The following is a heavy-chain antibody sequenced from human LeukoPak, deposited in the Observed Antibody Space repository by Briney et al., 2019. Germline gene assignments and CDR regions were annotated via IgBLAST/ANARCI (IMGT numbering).Heavy chain of an antibody. J-gene: IGHJ4*02. CDR1: GYRFTSYW. CDR2: IYPDDSDT. CDR3: ARADGREGFY. V-gene: IGHV5-51*01. D-gene: IGHD1-26*01. Sequence: PGESLKISCKGSGYRFTSYWIGWVRQMPGKGLEWMGIIYPDDSDTRHSPSFQGQVTISVDKSISTAYLQWSSLKASDTAMYYCARADGREGFYWGQGTLVTVSS.